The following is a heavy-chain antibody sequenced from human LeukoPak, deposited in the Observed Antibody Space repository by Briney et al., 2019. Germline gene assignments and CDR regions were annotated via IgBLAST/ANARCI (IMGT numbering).Heavy chain of an antibody. Sequence: PSETLSLTCTVSGGSISSGSYCWGWIRQPPGKGLEWIGEINHSGSTNYNPSLKSRVTISVDTSKNQFSLKLSSVTAADTAVYYCARVSSSWYQDWYFDLWGRSTLVTVSS. J-gene: IGHJ2*01. CDR2: INHSGST. CDR1: GGSISSGSYC. D-gene: IGHD6-13*01. V-gene: IGHV4-39*07. CDR3: ARVSSSWYQDWYFDL.